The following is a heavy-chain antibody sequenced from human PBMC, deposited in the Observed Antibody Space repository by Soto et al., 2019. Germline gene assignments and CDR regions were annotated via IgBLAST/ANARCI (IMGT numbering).Heavy chain of an antibody. Sequence: SETLSLTCAVYGGSFSGYYWSWIRQPPGKGLEWIGDINHSGSTNYNPSLKSRVTISVDTSKNQFSLKLSSVTAADTAVYYCASIDEHKIDNWGQGTLVTVSS. V-gene: IGHV4-34*01. D-gene: IGHD3-9*01. J-gene: IGHJ4*02. CDR1: GGSFSGYY. CDR2: INHSGST. CDR3: ASIDEHKIDN.